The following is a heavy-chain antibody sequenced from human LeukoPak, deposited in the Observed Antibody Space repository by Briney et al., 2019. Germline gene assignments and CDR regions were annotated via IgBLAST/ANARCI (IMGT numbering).Heavy chain of an antibody. CDR1: GFTFRSYG. J-gene: IGHJ4*02. CDR3: ARTTVVTLIDY. Sequence: GGSLRLSCAASGFTFRSYGIHWVRQAPGKGLEWVTGTWYDGSNKYYTDSVKGRFTVSRDNAKNSLYLLMNSLRAEDTAVYYCARTTVVTLIDYWGQGTLVTVSS. D-gene: IGHD4-23*01. V-gene: IGHV3-33*03. CDR2: TWYDGSNK.